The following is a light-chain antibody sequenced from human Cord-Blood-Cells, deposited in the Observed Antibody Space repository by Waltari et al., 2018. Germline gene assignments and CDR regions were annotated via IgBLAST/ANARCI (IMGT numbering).Light chain of an antibody. Sequence: QLVLTQSPSAPAPLGASVKLTGTLSSGHSSYAIAWHQQQPEKGPRYLMKLNSDGSHSKGDGIPDRFSGSSSGAERYLTISSLQSEDEADYYCQTWGTGPWVFGGGTKLTVL. V-gene: IGLV4-69*01. CDR1: SGHSSYA. J-gene: IGLJ3*02. CDR2: LNSDGSH. CDR3: QTWGTGPWV.